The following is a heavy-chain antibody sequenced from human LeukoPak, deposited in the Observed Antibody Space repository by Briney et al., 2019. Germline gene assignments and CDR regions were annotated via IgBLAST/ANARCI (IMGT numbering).Heavy chain of an antibody. D-gene: IGHD5-18*01. CDR2: INPDSGST. CDR1: GYIFTNYY. Sequence: WASVTVSCKASGYIFTNYYMHWVRQAPGQGLEWMGIINPDSGSTNYPQEFQGRVTMTRDTSTSTVYMELSSLRSEDTAIYYCARGYSYGYFDYWGQGILVTVSS. J-gene: IGHJ4*02. CDR3: ARGYSYGYFDY. V-gene: IGHV1-46*01.